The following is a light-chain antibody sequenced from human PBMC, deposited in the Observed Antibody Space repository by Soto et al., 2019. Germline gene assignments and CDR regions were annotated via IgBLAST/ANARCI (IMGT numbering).Light chain of an antibody. V-gene: IGKV1-39*01. J-gene: IGKJ2*03. CDR1: QDIANF. Sequence: IQMTQSPSSLSASVGDRVTITCRASQDIANFLHCYQHKPGKAPRLLIYAASNLQRGVPSRFSGRGSGTDFTLTINSLEPEDFASYYCHQSLSSPYSFGPGTKVDIK. CDR3: HQSLSSPYS. CDR2: AAS.